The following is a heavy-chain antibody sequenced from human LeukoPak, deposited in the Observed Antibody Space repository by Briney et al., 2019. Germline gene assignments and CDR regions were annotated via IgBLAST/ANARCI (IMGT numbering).Heavy chain of an antibody. D-gene: IGHD4-17*01. CDR1: GFTYRSYV. CDR2: ISCSGYYI. J-gene: IGHJ6*04. CDR3: AREGTTVTTTDVNGMYV. Sequence: GGSLPHSFVATGFTYRSYVMNGVRPAPGRGLAWVSYISCSGYYIFYAESVKGRFTISRDKAKNSLYLQMDRLRAGETAVYYCAREGTTVTTTDVNGMYVWGKGTTVTVSS. V-gene: IGHV3-48*03.